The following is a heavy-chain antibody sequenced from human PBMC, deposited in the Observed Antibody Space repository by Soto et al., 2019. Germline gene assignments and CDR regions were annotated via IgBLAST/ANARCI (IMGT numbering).Heavy chain of an antibody. CDR2: VYYSGST. V-gene: IGHV4-59*01. J-gene: IGHJ4*02. CDR3: ARHLSVRGVFDF. Sequence: PSETLSLTCTVSGVSISSYYWSWIRQPPGKGLEWIGYVYYSGSTNYNPSLKSRVTISVDTSKNQFSLKLSSVTAADTAVYYCARHLSVRGVFDFWGQGTQVTVSS. D-gene: IGHD3-10*01. CDR1: GVSISSYY.